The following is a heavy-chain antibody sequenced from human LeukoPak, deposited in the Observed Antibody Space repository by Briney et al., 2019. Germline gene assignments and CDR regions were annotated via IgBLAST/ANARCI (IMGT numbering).Heavy chain of an antibody. V-gene: IGHV3-21*01. J-gene: IGHJ6*04. Sequence: SGGSLRLSCAASGFTFSSYSMNWVRQAPGKGLEWVSSISSSSSYIYYADSVKGPFTISRDNAKNSLYLQMNSLRAEDTAVYYCGAAGTTGYYYYYGMDVWGKGTTVTVSS. D-gene: IGHD1-1*01. CDR3: GAAGTTGYYYYYGMDV. CDR2: ISSSSSYI. CDR1: GFTFSSYS.